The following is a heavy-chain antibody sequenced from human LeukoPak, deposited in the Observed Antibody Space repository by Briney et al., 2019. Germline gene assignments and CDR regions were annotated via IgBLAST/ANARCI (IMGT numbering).Heavy chain of an antibody. CDR2: INHSGST. CDR1: GGSFSGYY. Sequence: PSETLSLTCAVYGGSFSGYYWSWTRQPPGKGLEWIGEINHSGSTNYNPSLKSRVTISVDTSKNQFSLKLSSVTAADTAVYYCTRSGLTGMRKYPRADYYYYGMDVWGQGTAVTVSS. J-gene: IGHJ6*02. V-gene: IGHV4-34*01. CDR3: TRSGLTGMRKYPRADYYYYGMDV. D-gene: IGHD1-14*01.